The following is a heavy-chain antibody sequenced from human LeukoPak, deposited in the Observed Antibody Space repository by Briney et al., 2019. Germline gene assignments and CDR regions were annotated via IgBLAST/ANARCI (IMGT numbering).Heavy chain of an antibody. Sequence: PRRLSCAPSGFTLSIYDVNWVRRSPGKALEWVSYITCRGNHIYYADSVKCGYTIYRENAKNSLYVQMNSLRAEDTAVYYCARDGLYSSSRNDAFDIWGRGRKVIVS. J-gene: IGHJ3*02. V-gene: IGHV3-48*03. CDR1: GFTLSIYD. D-gene: IGHD6-13*01. CDR2: ITCRGNHI. CDR3: ARDGLYSSSRNDAFDI.